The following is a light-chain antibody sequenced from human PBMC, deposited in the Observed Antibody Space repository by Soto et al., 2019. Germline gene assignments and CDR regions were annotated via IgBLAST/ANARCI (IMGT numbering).Light chain of an antibody. CDR1: QSLLHSNGYNY. Sequence: DIVMTQSPLSLPVTPGEPASISCRSSQSLLHSNGYNYLDCYLQKPGQCPQVLIYLGSNRVCGIPDRLSGRGSWTDFALKLRRGEAEYVGVYYCMPVRQPAYAFGQGSKREIK. CDR2: LGS. CDR3: MPVRQPAYA. V-gene: IGKV2-28*01. J-gene: IGKJ2*01.